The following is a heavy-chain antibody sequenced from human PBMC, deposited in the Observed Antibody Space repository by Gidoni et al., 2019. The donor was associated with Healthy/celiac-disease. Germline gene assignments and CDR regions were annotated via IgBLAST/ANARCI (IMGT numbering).Heavy chain of an antibody. CDR3: AREEMATIPYYFDY. Sequence: QVQLVESGGGVVPPGRSLRLSCAASGFTFSSYAMHWVRQAPGKGLEWVAVISYDGSNKYYADSVKGRFTISRDNSKNTLYLQMNSLRAEDTAVYYCAREEMATIPYYFDYWGQGTLVTVSS. V-gene: IGHV3-30-3*01. CDR2: ISYDGSNK. D-gene: IGHD5-12*01. J-gene: IGHJ4*02. CDR1: GFTFSSYA.